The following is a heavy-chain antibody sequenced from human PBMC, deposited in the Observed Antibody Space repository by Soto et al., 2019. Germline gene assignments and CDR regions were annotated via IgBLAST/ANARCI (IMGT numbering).Heavy chain of an antibody. CDR2: INAGNGNT. CDR1: GYTFTSYA. V-gene: IGHV1-3*01. D-gene: IGHD3-3*01. J-gene: IGHJ6*02. Sequence: ASVKVSCKASGYTFTSYAMHWVRQAPGQRLEWMGWINAGNGNTKYSQKFQGRATITRDTSASTAYMELSSLRSEDTAVYYCARDGSGYNTYYYYYGMDVWGQGTTVTV. CDR3: ARDGSGYNTYYYYYGMDV.